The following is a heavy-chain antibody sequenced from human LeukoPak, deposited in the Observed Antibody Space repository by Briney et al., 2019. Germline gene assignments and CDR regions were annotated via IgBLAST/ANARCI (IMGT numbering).Heavy chain of an antibody. J-gene: IGHJ4*02. D-gene: IGHD6-19*01. CDR3: ARGSGRSGWYVGYFDY. CDR1: GFTFSSYA. Sequence: GGSLRLSCAASGFTFSSYAMRWVRQAPGKGLEWVAVISYDGSNKYYADSVKGRFTISRDNSKNTLYLQMNSLRAEDTAVYYCARGSGRSGWYVGYFDYWGQGTLVTVSS. V-gene: IGHV3-30*14. CDR2: ISYDGSNK.